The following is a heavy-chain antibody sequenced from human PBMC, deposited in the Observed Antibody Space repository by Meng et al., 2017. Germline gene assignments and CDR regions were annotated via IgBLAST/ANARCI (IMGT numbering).Heavy chain of an antibody. J-gene: IGHJ4*02. CDR2: INPKSGDT. V-gene: IGHV1-2*06. CDR3: ARDEDISAAGKLFGDY. D-gene: IGHD6-13*01. Sequence: QGQLLESGGEVKKPGASVKVSCKPSGYTFPDYWLHWVRRAPGQGLEWMGRINPKSGDTHYAQRFQGRVTMTGDTSISTAYMELSGLRSDDTAMYYCARDEDISAAGKLFGDYWGQGTLVTVSS. CDR1: GYTFPDYW.